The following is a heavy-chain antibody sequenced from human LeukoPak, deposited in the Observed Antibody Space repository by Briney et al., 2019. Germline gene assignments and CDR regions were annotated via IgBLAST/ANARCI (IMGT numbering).Heavy chain of an antibody. V-gene: IGHV4-59*01. CDR2: IYYSGST. J-gene: IGHJ5*02. CDR1: GGSISNYY. D-gene: IGHD6-13*01. CDR3: AKDSAGGLWFDP. Sequence: SETLSLTCTVSGGSISNYYWSWIRQPPGKGLEWIGYIYYSGSTNYNPSLKSRVTISVDTSKSQFSLKLSSVTAADTAVYYCAKDSAGGLWFDPWGQGTLVTVSS.